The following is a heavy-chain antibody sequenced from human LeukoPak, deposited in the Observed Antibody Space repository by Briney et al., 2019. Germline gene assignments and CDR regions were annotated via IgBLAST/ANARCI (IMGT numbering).Heavy chain of an antibody. CDR1: GFTFDDYG. CDR3: ARFSSGSYYRDDACYI. D-gene: IGHD1-26*01. J-gene: IGHJ3*02. Sequence: GGSLRLSCAASGFTFDDYGMSWVRQAPGKGLEWVSGINWNGGSTGYADSVKGRFTISRDNAKNSLYLQMNSLRAEDTALYYCARFSSGSYYRDDACYIWGQGTMVTVSS. V-gene: IGHV3-20*04. CDR2: INWNGGST.